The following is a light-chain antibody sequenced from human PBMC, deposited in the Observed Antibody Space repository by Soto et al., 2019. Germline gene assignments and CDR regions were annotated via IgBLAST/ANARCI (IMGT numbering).Light chain of an antibody. Sequence: EIVMTQSPATLSVSPGERSTLSCRASQNVGNNLVWYQQTPGQAPRLLIYGASTRATGIPVRFSGSASGTEFTLTISSLQSEDFTVYYCQQYNKWPLTFGQGTKVDIK. CDR3: QQYNKWPLT. V-gene: IGKV3-15*01. J-gene: IGKJ1*01. CDR2: GAS. CDR1: QNVGNN.